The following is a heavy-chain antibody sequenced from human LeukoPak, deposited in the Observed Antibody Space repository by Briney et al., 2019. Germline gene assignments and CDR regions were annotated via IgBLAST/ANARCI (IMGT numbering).Heavy chain of an antibody. J-gene: IGHJ3*02. CDR1: GFTFRSYA. CDR3: ARVYSSSWYSAFDI. CDR2: ISSNGGST. Sequence: PGGSLRLSCAASGFTFRSYAMHWVRQAPGKGLEYVSAISSNGGSTYYANSLKGRFTISRDNSKNTLYLQMGSLRAEVMAVYYCARVYSSSWYSAFDIWGQGTMVTVSS. V-gene: IGHV3-64*01. D-gene: IGHD6-13*01.